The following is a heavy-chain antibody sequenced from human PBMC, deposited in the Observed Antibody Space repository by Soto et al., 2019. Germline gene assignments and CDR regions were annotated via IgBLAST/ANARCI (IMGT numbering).Heavy chain of an antibody. J-gene: IGHJ6*02. CDR1: CYTFPSYG. Sequence: ASSQVSCKASCYTFPSYGISWVRQAPGQGLEWMGWISAYNGNTNYAQKLQGRVTMTTDTSTSTAYMELRSLRSDDTAVYYCARDPTIAVAGEGMDVWGQGPTVTVSS. D-gene: IGHD6-19*01. V-gene: IGHV1-18*01. CDR3: ARDPTIAVAGEGMDV. CDR2: ISAYNGNT.